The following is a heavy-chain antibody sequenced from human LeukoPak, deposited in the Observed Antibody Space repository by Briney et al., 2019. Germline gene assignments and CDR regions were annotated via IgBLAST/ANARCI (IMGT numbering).Heavy chain of an antibody. CDR1: GYSFSHFW. CDR2: IYPDDSNT. D-gene: IGHD2/OR15-2a*01. J-gene: IGHJ3*02. CDR3: ARQKIIVVTVHDAFDI. V-gene: IGHV5-51*01. Sequence: GESLKISCKGSGYSFSHFWIGWVRQMPGKGLEWMGTIYPDDSNTSYSPSFQGQVTISADKSINTAYLQWSSLKASDTAMYYCARQKIIVVTVHDAFDIWGQGTVVTVSS.